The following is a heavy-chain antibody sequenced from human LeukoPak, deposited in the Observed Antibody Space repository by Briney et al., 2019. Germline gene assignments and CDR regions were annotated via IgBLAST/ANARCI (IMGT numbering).Heavy chain of an antibody. V-gene: IGHV3-48*03. CDR3: AELGITMIGGV. CDR1: GFTFSSYE. CDR2: ISSGGSTI. J-gene: IGHJ6*04. Sequence: GGSLRLSCAASGFTFSSYEMNWVRQAPGKGLEWVSYISSGGSTIYYADSVKGRFTISRDNAKNPLYLQMNSLRAEDTAVYYCAELGITMIGGVWGKGTTVTISS. D-gene: IGHD3-10*02.